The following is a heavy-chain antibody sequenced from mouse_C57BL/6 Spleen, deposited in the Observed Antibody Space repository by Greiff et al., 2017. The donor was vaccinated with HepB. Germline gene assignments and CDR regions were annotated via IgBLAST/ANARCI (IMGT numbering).Heavy chain of an antibody. CDR3: ARHYDYGWYFDV. D-gene: IGHD2-4*01. V-gene: IGHV5-12*01. CDR2: ISNGGGST. J-gene: IGHJ1*03. Sequence: EVHLVESGGGLVQPGGSLKLSCAASGFTFSDYYMYWVRQTPEKRLEWVAYISNGGGSTYYPDTVKGRFTISRDNAKNTLYLQMSRLKSEDTAMYYCARHYDYGWYFDVWGTGTTVTVSS. CDR1: GFTFSDYY.